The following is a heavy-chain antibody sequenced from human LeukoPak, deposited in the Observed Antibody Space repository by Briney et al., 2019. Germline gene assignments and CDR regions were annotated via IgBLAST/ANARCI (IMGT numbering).Heavy chain of an antibody. V-gene: IGHV1-69*04. Sequence: SVKVSCKASGGTFSSYAISWVRQAPGQGLEWMGRIIPIFSIANYAQKFQGRVTITADKSTSTAYMELSSLRSEDTAVYYCARDLSEMATRVGFDYWGQGTLVTVSS. J-gene: IGHJ4*02. D-gene: IGHD5-24*01. CDR3: ARDLSEMATRVGFDY. CDR1: GGTFSSYA. CDR2: IIPIFSIA.